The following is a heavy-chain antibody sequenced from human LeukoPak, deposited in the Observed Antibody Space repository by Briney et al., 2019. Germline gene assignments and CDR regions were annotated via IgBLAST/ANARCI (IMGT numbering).Heavy chain of an antibody. CDR3: ARDGEVGAEYFQH. D-gene: IGHD3-10*01. CDR1: GGSISSYY. Sequence: SETLSLTCTVSGGSISSYYWSWIRQPPGKGLEWIGYIYYSGSTNYNPSLKSRVTISVDTSKNQFSLKLSSVTAADTAVYYCARDGEVGAEYFQHWGQGTLVTVSS. CDR2: IYYSGST. J-gene: IGHJ1*01. V-gene: IGHV4-59*12.